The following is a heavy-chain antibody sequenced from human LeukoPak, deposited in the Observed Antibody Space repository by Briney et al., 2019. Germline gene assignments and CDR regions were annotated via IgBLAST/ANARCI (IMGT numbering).Heavy chain of an antibody. CDR1: GLTFDEYG. Sequence: GGSLRLSCAASGLTFDEYGMSWVRQAPGKGLEWVSGINWNGGSTGYADSVKGRFTISRANSKNTLYLQMNSLRAEDTAVYYCARSTCSWRLIGYWGQGTLVTVSS. J-gene: IGHJ4*02. CDR3: ARSTCSWRLIGY. V-gene: IGHV3-20*04. D-gene: IGHD6-13*01. CDR2: INWNGGST.